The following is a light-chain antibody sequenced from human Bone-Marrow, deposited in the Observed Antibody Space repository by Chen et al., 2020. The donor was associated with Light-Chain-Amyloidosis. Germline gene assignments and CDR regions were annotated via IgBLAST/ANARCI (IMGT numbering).Light chain of an antibody. V-gene: IGKV1-39*01. CDR1: QSISTY. CDR2: AAS. Sequence: DIQMTQSPSSLSASIGDRVTLTCRASQSISTYLNWYQQKPGKAPKLLIYAASSLQSGVPSRFSGSGSGTEFTLTISSLQPEDFATYYCQQSYTTPGTFGQGTRLETK. J-gene: IGKJ5*01. CDR3: QQSYTTPGT.